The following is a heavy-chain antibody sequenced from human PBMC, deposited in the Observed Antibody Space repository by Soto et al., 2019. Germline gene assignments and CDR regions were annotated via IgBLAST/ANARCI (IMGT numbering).Heavy chain of an antibody. V-gene: IGHV3-11*05. D-gene: IGHD3-10*01. CDR2: ISSSSSYT. Sequence: QVQLVESGGGLVKPGGSLRLPCAASGFTFSDYYMSWIRQAPGKGLEWVSYISSSSSYTNYADSVKGRFTISRDNAKNSLYLQMNSLRAEDTAVYYCARETIGFGELSHCFDYWGQGTLVTVSS. J-gene: IGHJ4*02. CDR1: GFTFSDYY. CDR3: ARETIGFGELSHCFDY.